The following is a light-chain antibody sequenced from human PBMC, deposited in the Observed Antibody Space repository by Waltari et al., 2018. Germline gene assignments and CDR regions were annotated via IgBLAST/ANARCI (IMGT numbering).Light chain of an antibody. CDR3: QQYYSTPLT. Sequence: DIVMTQSPDSLAVSLGERATINCKSSQSVLYSSNNKNYLAWYQQKPVQPPKLRIYWASTRESGVPDRFNGSGSGTDFTLTISSLQAADVAVYYCQQYYSTPLTFGGGTKVEIK. J-gene: IGKJ4*01. CDR1: QSVLYSSNNKNY. CDR2: WAS. V-gene: IGKV4-1*01.